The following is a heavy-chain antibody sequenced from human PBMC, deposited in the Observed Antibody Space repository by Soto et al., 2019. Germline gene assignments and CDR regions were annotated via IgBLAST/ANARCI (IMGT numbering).Heavy chain of an antibody. CDR1: GGSVSGGSYF. Sequence: QVQLQESGPGLVRPSETLSLTCTVSGGSVSGGSYFWSWVRQPPGKGLEWIGYFYYSGSTKYNPSLKSRVTILEDTSKNQFSLKLKSVTAADTAVYYCAREGRMGTFDYWGQGALVTVSS. J-gene: IGHJ4*02. CDR3: AREGRMGTFDY. CDR2: FYYSGST. V-gene: IGHV4-61*01. D-gene: IGHD1-1*01.